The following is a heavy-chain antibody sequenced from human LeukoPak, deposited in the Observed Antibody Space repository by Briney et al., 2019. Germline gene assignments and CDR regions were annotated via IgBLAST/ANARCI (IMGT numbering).Heavy chain of an antibody. V-gene: IGHV4-59*12. CDR3: ARVEYSSSCDC. D-gene: IGHD6-6*01. CDR1: GGSISSYY. Sequence: SETLSLTCSVSGGSISSYYWSWIRQPPGKGLEWIGSIYYSGRTYYNSSLKSRVTISVDTSKNRFSLKLSSVTAADTAVYYCARVEYSSSCDCWGQGTLVTVSS. J-gene: IGHJ4*02. CDR2: IYYSGRT.